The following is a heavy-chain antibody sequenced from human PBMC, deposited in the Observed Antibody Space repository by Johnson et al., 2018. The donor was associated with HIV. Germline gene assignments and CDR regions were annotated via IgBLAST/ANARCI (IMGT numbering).Heavy chain of an antibody. CDR3: TTGRLLAAFDI. CDR1: GFTFSNAW. Sequence: VQLVESGGGLVKPGGSIRLSCAASGFTFSNAWMSWVRQAPGKGLEWVGRIKSKTDGGTTDYAAPVKGRFTISRDDSKNTLYLQMNSLKTEDTAVYYCTTGRLLAAFDIWGQGTMVTASS. D-gene: IGHD2-21*02. J-gene: IGHJ3*02. V-gene: IGHV3-15*01. CDR2: IKSKTDGGTT.